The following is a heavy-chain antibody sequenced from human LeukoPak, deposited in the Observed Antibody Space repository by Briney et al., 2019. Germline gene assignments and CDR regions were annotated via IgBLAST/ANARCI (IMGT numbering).Heavy chain of an antibody. CDR3: ARDRYCGGDCSSDY. CDR2: FCSDGNT. CDR1: GFTVRSNY. J-gene: IGHJ4*02. Sequence: GGSLRLSCSASGFTVRSNYESWVRQVPGKGLEWVGVFCSDGNTYYADSVKNRFAISRDNSKNTLYLQMNSVRAEDTAVYYCARDRYCGGDCSSDYWGQGTLVTVSS. D-gene: IGHD2-21*02. V-gene: IGHV3-66*01.